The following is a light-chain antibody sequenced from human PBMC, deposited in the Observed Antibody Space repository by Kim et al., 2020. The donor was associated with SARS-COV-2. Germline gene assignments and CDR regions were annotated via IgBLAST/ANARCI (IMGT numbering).Light chain of an antibody. Sequence: YPGGGVTLSCRSSEHVGSNVAWFQQKPGQAPRLLMYGASSRATGVPARFSGSGSGTEFSLTISSLQSEDFAVYFCQQYNNWPPWTFGQGTKVDIK. CDR2: GAS. V-gene: IGKV3-15*01. CDR1: EHVGSN. CDR3: QQYNNWPPWT. J-gene: IGKJ1*01.